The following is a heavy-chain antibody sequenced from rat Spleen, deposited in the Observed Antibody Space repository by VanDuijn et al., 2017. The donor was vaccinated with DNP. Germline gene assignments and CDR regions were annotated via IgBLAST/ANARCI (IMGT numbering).Heavy chain of an antibody. CDR1: GFIFSDYN. V-gene: IGHV5S10*01. J-gene: IGHJ2*01. D-gene: IGHD1-3*01. Sequence: EVQLVESGGGLVQPGRSLKLSCTASGFIFSDYNMAWVRQAPKKGLEWVATIINDGKRTYYRDSVKGRFTISRDNAKTTLYFKMKSLRSENTSTYSGERHGRITTVATYCFFDFWGQGVRLPVSS. CDR3: ERHGRITTVATYCFFDF. CDR2: IINDGKRT.